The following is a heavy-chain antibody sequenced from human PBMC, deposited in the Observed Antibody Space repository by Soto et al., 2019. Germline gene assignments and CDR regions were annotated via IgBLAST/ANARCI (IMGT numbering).Heavy chain of an antibody. D-gene: IGHD3-10*01. CDR2: ISHSGRT. J-gene: IGHJ4*02. CDR1: GGSFSGYC. V-gene: IGHV4-34*01. Sequence: QVQLPQWGAGLLKPSETLSLTCAVYGGSFSGYCWSWIRQPPGKGLEWLGEISHSGRTTYNPSLKSRVTTSVDTSKKHVSLKLSSVTAEDTAVYYCARGILLSYWGQGTLVTVSS. CDR3: ARGILLSY.